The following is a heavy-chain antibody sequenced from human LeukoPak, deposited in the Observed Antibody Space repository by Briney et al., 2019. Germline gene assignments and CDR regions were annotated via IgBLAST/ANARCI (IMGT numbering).Heavy chain of an antibody. J-gene: IGHJ4*02. CDR1: GYSIGSGYY. Sequence: SETLSLTCTVSGYSIGSGYYWGWIRQPPGKGLEWIGSIYHSGSTYYNPSLKSRVTISVDTSKNQFSLKLSSVTAADTAVYYCARARSATVTGPFDYWGQGTLVTVSS. D-gene: IGHD4-17*01. CDR3: ARARSATVTGPFDY. V-gene: IGHV4-38-2*02. CDR2: IYHSGST.